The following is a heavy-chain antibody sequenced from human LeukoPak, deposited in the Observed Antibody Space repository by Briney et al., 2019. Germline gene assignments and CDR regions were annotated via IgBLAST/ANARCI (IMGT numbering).Heavy chain of an antibody. V-gene: IGHV4-39*07. J-gene: IGHJ4*02. D-gene: IGHD2-21*02. CDR3: AIPAAYCGGDCSF. CDR2: IYYSGST. CDR1: GGSISSSSYY. Sequence: PSETLSLTCTVSGGSISSSSYYWGWIRQPPGKGLEWIGSIYYSGSTYYNPSLKSRVTISVDTSKNQFSLKLSSVTAADTAVYYCAIPAAYCGGDCSFWGQGTLVTVSS.